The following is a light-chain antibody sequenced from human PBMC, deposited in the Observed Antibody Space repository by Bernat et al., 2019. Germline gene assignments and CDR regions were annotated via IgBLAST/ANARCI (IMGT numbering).Light chain of an antibody. J-gene: IGKJ1*01. CDR2: LAS. CDR3: QQYHRFSRT. CDR1: ESIDSY. Sequence: TQSPSTLSASVGDRVTITCRASESIDSYLAWYQHKAGKAPNLLIYLASTLESGVPSRFSGGGSGTDFTLTISGLQPDDSATYYCQQYHRFSRTFGQGTKVEI. V-gene: IGKV1-5*03.